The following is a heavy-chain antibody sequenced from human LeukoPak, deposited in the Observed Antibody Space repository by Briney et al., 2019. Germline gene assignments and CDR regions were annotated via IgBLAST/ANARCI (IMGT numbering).Heavy chain of an antibody. Sequence: TLSLTCTVSGGSISSGSYYWSWIRQPAGKGLEWIGRIYTSGSTNYNPSLKSRVTISVDTSKNQFSLKLSSVTAADTAVYYCARVTPSAYCSGGSCYPNFDYWGQGTLVTVSS. V-gene: IGHV4-61*02. CDR2: IYTSGST. D-gene: IGHD2-15*01. J-gene: IGHJ4*02. CDR1: GGSISSGSYY. CDR3: ARVTPSAYCSGGSCYPNFDY.